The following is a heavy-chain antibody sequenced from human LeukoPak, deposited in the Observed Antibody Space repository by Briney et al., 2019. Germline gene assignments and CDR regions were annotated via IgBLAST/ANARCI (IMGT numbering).Heavy chain of an antibody. V-gene: IGHV4-4*07. J-gene: IGHJ5*02. CDR2: IYSSGTI. Sequence: SETLSLTCSVSGGSISSYYWSWIRQPAGKGLEWIGRIYSSGTITYNPSLQSRVTMSVDTSKNQFSLELSSVTAADTAVYYCARHLVDGVQWLVLGDWFDPWGQGTLVTVSS. D-gene: IGHD6-19*01. CDR1: GGSISSYY. CDR3: ARHLVDGVQWLVLGDWFDP.